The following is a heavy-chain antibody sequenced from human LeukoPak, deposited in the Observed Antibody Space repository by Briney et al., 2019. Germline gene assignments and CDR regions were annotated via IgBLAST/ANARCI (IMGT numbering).Heavy chain of an antibody. CDR3: ASMVDTAMVTSAFDI. CDR2: IIPILGIA. J-gene: IGHJ3*02. CDR1: GGTFSSYA. V-gene: IGHV1-69*04. Sequence: SVKVSCKASGGTFSSYAISWVRQAPGQGLEWMGRIIPILGIANYAQKFQGRVTITADKSTSTAYMELGSLRSEDTAVYYCASMVDTAMVTSAFDIWGQGTMVTVSS. D-gene: IGHD5-18*01.